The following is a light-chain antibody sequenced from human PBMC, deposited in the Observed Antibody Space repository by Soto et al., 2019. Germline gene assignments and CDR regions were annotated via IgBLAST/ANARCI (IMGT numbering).Light chain of an antibody. CDR2: GAS. J-gene: IGKJ1*01. Sequence: EIVLTQSPGTLSLSPGERATLSCRASQSVSSSYLAWYQQKPGQAPRLLIYGASSRATGIPDRFSGSGSGTDFTLTISRLEPEDFAVYYCQVYGTSHTFGQGTKVDIK. V-gene: IGKV3-20*01. CDR3: QVYGTSHT. CDR1: QSVSSSY.